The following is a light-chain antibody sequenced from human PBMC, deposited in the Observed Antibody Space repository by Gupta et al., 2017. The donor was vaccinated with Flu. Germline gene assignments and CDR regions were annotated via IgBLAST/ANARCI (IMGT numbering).Light chain of an antibody. CDR2: DAS. V-gene: IGKV1-39*01. CDR3: QQSDGVGYT. CDR1: RGIVAE. J-gene: IGKJ4*01. Sequence: DIHLPQSPPFLSASVGDTVTISCRASRGIVAELNWYQQRPGQPPKLLMHDASILESGVPSRFSGTRTGADFTLTINGLQPEDFATYYCQQSDGVGYTFGGGTKMEVK.